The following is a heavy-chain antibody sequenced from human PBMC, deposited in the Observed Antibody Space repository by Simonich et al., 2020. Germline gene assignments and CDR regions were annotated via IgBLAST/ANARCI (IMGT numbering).Heavy chain of an antibody. J-gene: IGHJ6*02. V-gene: IGHV3-21*01. Sequence: EVQLVESGGGLVKPGGSLRLSCAASGFTFSSYSMNWVRQAPGKGLEWVPSISSSSSYIYYADSVKGRFTSARDNAKNSLYLQMNSLRAEDTAVYYCAGGVYCSSTSCSTYYYYGMDVWGQGTTVTVSS. CDR3: AGGVYCSSTSCSTYYYYGMDV. D-gene: IGHD2-2*01. CDR1: GFTFSSYS. CDR2: ISSSSSYI.